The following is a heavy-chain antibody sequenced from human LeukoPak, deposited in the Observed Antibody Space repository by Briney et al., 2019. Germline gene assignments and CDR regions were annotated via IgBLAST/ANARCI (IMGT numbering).Heavy chain of an antibody. D-gene: IGHD6-13*01. CDR1: GFTFSSSW. CDR2: IKQDGSEK. J-gene: IGHJ4*02. Sequence: GGSLRLSCAASGFTFSSSWMSWVRQAPGKGLEWVANIKQDGSEKYYVDSVKGRFTISRDNAKNSLYLQMNSLRAEDTAVYYCARDGGSSWLPPRHYFDYWGQGTLVTVSS. V-gene: IGHV3-7*01. CDR3: ARDGGSSWLPPRHYFDY.